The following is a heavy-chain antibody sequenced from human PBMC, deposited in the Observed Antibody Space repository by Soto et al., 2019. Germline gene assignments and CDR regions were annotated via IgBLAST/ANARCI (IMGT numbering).Heavy chain of an antibody. D-gene: IGHD3-10*01. Sequence: QVQLVQSGAELKKPGSSVKVSCQASGGTFSNYAISWVRQAPGQGLEWMGKIIPIFGTTNYAQNFRGRVTITADEYTTTAYMELSSLRSDDTALYYCARELPPXPGSXREXALDIWGQGTMITVSS. CDR3: ARELPPXPGSXREXALDI. CDR2: IIPIFGTT. V-gene: IGHV1-69*15. CDR1: GGTFSNYA. J-gene: IGHJ3*02.